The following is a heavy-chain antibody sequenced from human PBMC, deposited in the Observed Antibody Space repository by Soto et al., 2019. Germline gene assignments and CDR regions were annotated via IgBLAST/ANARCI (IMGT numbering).Heavy chain of an antibody. CDR1: GFTFSGDW. V-gene: IGHV3-74*01. CDR2: INMDGSST. J-gene: IGHJ4*02. Sequence: EVQLVESGGGLVQPGGSLRLPCAASGFTFSGDWMHWVRQGAGKGLVWVSRINMDGSSTNYADSVKGRFTISRDNAKNTLDLQMNSLRVDDTAVYYCARGPRGLYHHDYWGQGALVTVSS. D-gene: IGHD2-2*01. CDR3: ARGPRGLYHHDY.